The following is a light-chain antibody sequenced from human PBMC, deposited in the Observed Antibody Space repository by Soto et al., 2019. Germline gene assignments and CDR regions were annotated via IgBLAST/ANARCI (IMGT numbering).Light chain of an antibody. CDR2: QVS. CDR3: SSYTSSNTVYV. J-gene: IGLJ1*01. V-gene: IGLV2-14*01. Sequence: QSVLTQPASVSGSPGQSITISCTGTSSDVGGYYYVSWYQHHPGKAPKLMIYQVSNRPSGVPNRFSGSKSGNTASLTISGLQVQDGPDYPCSSYTSSNTVYVFRTGTNVTVL. CDR1: SSDVGGYYY.